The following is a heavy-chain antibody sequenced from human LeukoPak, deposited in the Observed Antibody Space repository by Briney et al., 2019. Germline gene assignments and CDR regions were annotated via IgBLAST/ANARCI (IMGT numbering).Heavy chain of an antibody. V-gene: IGHV3-30*02. CDR3: ASGIQLWSWFDY. CDR1: AFTFSRYG. D-gene: IGHD5-18*01. CDR2: IRYDGSNK. Sequence: GGSLRLSCAASAFTFSRYGMHWVRQAPGKGLEWVAFIRYDGSNKYYADSVKGRFTISRDNSKNTLYLQMNSLRAEDTAVYYCASGIQLWSWFDYWGQGTLVTVSS. J-gene: IGHJ4*02.